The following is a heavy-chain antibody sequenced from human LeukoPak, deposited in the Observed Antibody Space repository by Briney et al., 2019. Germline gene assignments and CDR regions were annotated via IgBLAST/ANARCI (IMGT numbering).Heavy chain of an antibody. V-gene: IGHV1-69*13. CDR2: IIPIFGTA. D-gene: IGHD3-3*01. CDR3: ARTPSYYDFWSGYDWFDP. J-gene: IGHJ5*02. Sequence: LVKVSCKASGGTFSSYAISWVRQAPGQGLEWMGGIIPIFGTANYAQKFQGRVTITADESTSTAYMELSSLRSEDTAVYYCARTPSYYDFWSGYDWFDPWGQGTLVTVSS. CDR1: GGTFSSYA.